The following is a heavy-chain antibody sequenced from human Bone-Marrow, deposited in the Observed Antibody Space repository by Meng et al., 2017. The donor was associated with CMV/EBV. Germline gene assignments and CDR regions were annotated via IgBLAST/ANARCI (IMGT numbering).Heavy chain of an antibody. V-gene: IGHV3-30*04. CDR1: GFTFSSYA. CDR3: ARDPKLPFGQWEFYYYYGMDV. D-gene: IGHD3-10*01. J-gene: IGHJ6*02. Sequence: GGSLRLSCAASGFTFSSYAMHWVRQAPGKGLEWVAVISYDGSNKYYADSVKGRFTISRDNSKNTLYLQMNSLGAEDTAVYYCARDPKLPFGQWEFYYYYGMDVWGQGTTVTVSS. CDR2: ISYDGSNK.